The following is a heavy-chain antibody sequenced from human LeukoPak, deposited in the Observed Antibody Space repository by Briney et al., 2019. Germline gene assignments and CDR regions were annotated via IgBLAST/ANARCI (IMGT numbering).Heavy chain of an antibody. D-gene: IGHD6-6*01. V-gene: IGHV4-34*01. CDR3: ARGFFRYSSSAALDY. J-gene: IGHJ4*02. CDR1: GGSISSYY. CDR2: INHSGST. Sequence: SETLSLTCIVSGGSISSYYWSWIRQPPGKGLEWIGEINHSGSTNYNPSLKSRVTISVDTSKNQFSLKLSSVTAADTAVYYCARGFFRYSSSAALDYWGQGTLVTVSS.